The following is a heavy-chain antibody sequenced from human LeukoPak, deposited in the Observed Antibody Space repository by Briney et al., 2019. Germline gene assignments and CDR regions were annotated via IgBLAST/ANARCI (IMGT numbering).Heavy chain of an antibody. V-gene: IGHV4-34*01. CDR1: GRSFSGYY. D-gene: IGHD2-2*01. J-gene: IGHJ4*02. CDR3: AASSSQNYCSSTSCLNVPHFDY. Sequence: ETLSLTXAVYGRSFSGYYWSWIRQPPGKGLEWIGEINHSGSTNYNPSLKSRVTISVDTSKNQFSLKLSSVTAADTAVYYCAASSSQNYCSSTSCLNVPHFDYWGQGTLVTVSS. CDR2: INHSGST.